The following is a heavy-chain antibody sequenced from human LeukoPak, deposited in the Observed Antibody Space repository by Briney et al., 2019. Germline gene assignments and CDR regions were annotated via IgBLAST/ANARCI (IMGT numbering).Heavy chain of an antibody. CDR3: ARCLGGYYYYYFDY. D-gene: IGHD3-10*01. CDR2: IYYSGST. V-gene: IGHV4-61*01. Sequence: SETLSLTCTVSGGSVSSGSYYWSWIRQPPGKGLEWIGYIYYSGSTYYNPSLKSRVTISVDTSKNQFSLKLSSVTAADTAVYYCARCLGGYYYYYFDYWGQGTLVTVSS. J-gene: IGHJ4*02. CDR1: GGSVSSGSYY.